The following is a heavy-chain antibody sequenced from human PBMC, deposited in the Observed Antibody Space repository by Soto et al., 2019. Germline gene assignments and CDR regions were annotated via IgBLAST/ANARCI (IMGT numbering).Heavy chain of an antibody. CDR2: ISAHNGNT. J-gene: IGHJ4*02. D-gene: IGHD1-1*01. V-gene: IGHV1-18*01. CDR3: ARGGYGDY. Sequence: QVHLVQSGAAVKKPGASLKVSCKGSGYTFTSYGITRVRQAPGQGFGWIGWISAHNGNTDYAQTLQGRVTVTRDTATSTAYMELGSLRSDDTAVYYCARGGYGDYWGQGALVTVSP. CDR1: GYTFTSYG.